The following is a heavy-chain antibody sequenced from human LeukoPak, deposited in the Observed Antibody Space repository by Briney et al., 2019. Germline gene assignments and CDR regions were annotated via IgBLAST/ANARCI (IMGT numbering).Heavy chain of an antibody. CDR2: ISYDGSNK. D-gene: IGHD5-18*01. Sequence: PGGSLRLSCAASGFTFSSYGMHWVRQAPGKGLEWVAVISYDGSNKYYADSVKGRFTISRDNSKNTLYLQMNSLRAEDTAVYYCAKGGPDTAMPDYWGQGTLVTVSS. CDR1: GFTFSSYG. V-gene: IGHV3-30*18. CDR3: AKGGPDTAMPDY. J-gene: IGHJ4*02.